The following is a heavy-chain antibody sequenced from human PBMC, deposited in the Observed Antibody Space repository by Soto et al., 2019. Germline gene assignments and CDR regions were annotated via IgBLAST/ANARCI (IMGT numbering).Heavy chain of an antibody. CDR3: ARLFHLNSGSPY. J-gene: IGHJ4*02. Sequence: PSETLSLICALYGGSFSGYYSSRIRQPPGKGLEWIGSINHSGSTNYNPSLKSRVTISVDTSKNQFSLKLSSVTAADTAVYYCARLFHLNSGSPYWGQGTLVTVSS. V-gene: IGHV4-34*01. D-gene: IGHD1-26*01. CDR1: GGSFSGYY. CDR2: INHSGST.